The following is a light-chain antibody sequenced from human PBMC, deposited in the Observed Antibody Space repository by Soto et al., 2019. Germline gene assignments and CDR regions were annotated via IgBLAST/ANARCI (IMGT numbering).Light chain of an antibody. V-gene: IGKV1-8*01. CDR3: QQYYSYPLT. J-gene: IGKJ4*01. CDR2: AAS. Sequence: QSPSSFSASTGDRVTITCRASQGISSYLAWYQQKPGKAPKLLIYAASTLQSGVPSRFSGSGSGTDFTLTISCLQSEDFATYYCQQYYSYPLTFGGGTKVDIK. CDR1: QGISSY.